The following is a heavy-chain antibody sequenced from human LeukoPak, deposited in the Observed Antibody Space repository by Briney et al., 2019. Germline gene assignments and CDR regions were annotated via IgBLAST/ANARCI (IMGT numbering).Heavy chain of an antibody. V-gene: IGHV3-30*18. Sequence: GGSLRLSCAASGFTFSSYWMSWVRQAPGKGLEWVAVISYDGSNKYYADSVKGRFTISRDNSKNTLYLQMNSLRAEDTAVYYCAKLGIDAFDIWGQGTMVTVSS. CDR1: GFTFSSYW. J-gene: IGHJ3*02. CDR2: ISYDGSNK. D-gene: IGHD1-26*01. CDR3: AKLGIDAFDI.